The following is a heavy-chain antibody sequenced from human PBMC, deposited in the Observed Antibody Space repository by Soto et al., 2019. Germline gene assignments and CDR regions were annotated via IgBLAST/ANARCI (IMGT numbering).Heavy chain of an antibody. CDR3: ARFYALAGYGMDV. CDR1: GGSISSGGYY. D-gene: IGHD3-16*01. J-gene: IGHJ6*02. V-gene: IGHV4-31*03. CDR2: IYYSGST. Sequence: SETLSLTCTVSGGSISSGGYYWSWIRQHPGKGLEWIGYIYYSGSTYYNPSLKSRVTVSVDTSKNQFSLRLTSVTAADTAVYYCARFYALAGYGMDVWGQGTTVNVS.